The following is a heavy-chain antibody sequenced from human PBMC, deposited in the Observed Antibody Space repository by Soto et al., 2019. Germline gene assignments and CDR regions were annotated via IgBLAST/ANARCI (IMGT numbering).Heavy chain of an antibody. CDR1: GGSISSGGYY. D-gene: IGHD6-13*01. CDR3: AKGGAAGPDY. J-gene: IGHJ4*02. CDR2: IYYSGST. Sequence: LSLTCTVSGGSISSGGYYWSWIRQHPGKGLEWIGYIYYSGSTYYNQSLKSRVTISADTSKNQFSLRLSSVTAADTAVYYCAKGGAAGPDYWGQGTLVTVSS. V-gene: IGHV4-31*03.